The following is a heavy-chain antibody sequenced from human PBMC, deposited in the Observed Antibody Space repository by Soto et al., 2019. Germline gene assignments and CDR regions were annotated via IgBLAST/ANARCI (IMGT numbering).Heavy chain of an antibody. CDR3: ARDGDADY. Sequence: EVQLVESGGGLVKPGGSLRLSCAASGFTFSSYSMNWVRQAPGKGLEWVSSISSSSSYIYYEDSVKGRFTLSRDNAKNTLYLQMNSLRAEDTAVYYCARDGDADYWGQGTLVTVSS. J-gene: IGHJ4*02. V-gene: IGHV3-21*01. CDR1: GFTFSSYS. CDR2: ISSSSSYI. D-gene: IGHD7-27*01.